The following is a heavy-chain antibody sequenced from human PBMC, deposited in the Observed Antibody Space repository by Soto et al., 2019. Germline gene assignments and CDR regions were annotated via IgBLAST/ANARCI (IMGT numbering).Heavy chain of an antibody. CDR2: IYYSGST. Sequence: SETLSLTCTVSGGSISSYYWSWIRQPPGKGLEWIGYIYYSGSTNYNPSLKSRVTISVDTSKNQFSLKLSSVTAADTAVYYCGRNHSSGPLAFDYWGKGPLVTVSS. CDR1: GGSISSYY. CDR3: GRNHSSGPLAFDY. J-gene: IGHJ4*02. D-gene: IGHD6-19*01. V-gene: IGHV4-59*08.